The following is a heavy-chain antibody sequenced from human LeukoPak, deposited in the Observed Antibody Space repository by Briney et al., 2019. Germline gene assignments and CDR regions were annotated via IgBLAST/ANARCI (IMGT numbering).Heavy chain of an antibody. D-gene: IGHD3-22*01. CDR2: IYYSGST. J-gene: IGHJ4*02. CDR1: DGSISSYY. CDR3: ASYYYDSSGSLNDY. V-gene: IGHV4-59*01. Sequence: SSETLSLTCTVSDGSISSYYWSWIRQPPGKGLEWIWYIYYSGSTNYNPSPKSRVTISVDTSKDQFSLKLSSVTAADTAVYYCASYYYDSSGSLNDYWGQGTLVTVSS.